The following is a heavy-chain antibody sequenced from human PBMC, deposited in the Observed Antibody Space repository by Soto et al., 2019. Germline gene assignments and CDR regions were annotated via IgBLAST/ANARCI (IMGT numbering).Heavy chain of an antibody. CDR2: ISDSGGRT. CDR3: AKGGEQWIHNNWYES. V-gene: IGHV3-23*01. Sequence: EVQLLESGGGLVQPGGSLGLSCAASGFTFSTYVMSWVRQVPGKGLEWVSSISDSGGRTYYADSVKGWFTISRDNSKNTLYLQMSSLRAEDTALYYCAKGGEQWIHNNWYESWGQGTLVTVSS. J-gene: IGHJ5*01. CDR1: GFTFSTYV. D-gene: IGHD6-19*01.